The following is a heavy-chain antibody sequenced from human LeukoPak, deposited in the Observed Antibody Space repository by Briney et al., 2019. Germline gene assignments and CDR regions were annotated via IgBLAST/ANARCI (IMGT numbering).Heavy chain of an antibody. CDR3: ARQDYDILTGYPYYSDY. CDR1: GGSISSSSYY. Sequence: SETLSLTCTVSGGSISSSSYYWGWIRQPPGKGLEWIGSIYYSGSTYYNPSLKSRVTISVDTSKNQFSLKLSSVTAADTAVYYCARQDYDILTGYPYYSDYWGQGTLVTVSS. D-gene: IGHD3-9*01. J-gene: IGHJ4*02. CDR2: IYYSGST. V-gene: IGHV4-39*07.